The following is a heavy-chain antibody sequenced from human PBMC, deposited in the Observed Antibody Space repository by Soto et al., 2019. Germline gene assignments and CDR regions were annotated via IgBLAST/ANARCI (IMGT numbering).Heavy chain of an antibody. D-gene: IGHD3-16*01. Sequence: SETLSLTCTVSGGSISSGGYYWSWIRQHPGKGLEWIGYIYYSGSTYYNPSLKSRVTISVDTSKNQFSLKLSSVTASDTAVYYCARDRGITFGGVMAPIYGMDVWGQGTTVTVSS. CDR3: ARDRGITFGGVMAPIYGMDV. CDR1: GGSISSGGYY. CDR2: IYYSGST. V-gene: IGHV4-31*03. J-gene: IGHJ6*02.